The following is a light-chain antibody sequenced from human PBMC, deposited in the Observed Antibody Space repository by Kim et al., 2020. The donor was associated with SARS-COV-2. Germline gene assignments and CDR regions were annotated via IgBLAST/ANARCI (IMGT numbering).Light chain of an antibody. CDR2: GKN. Sequence: SSELTQYPAVSVALGQTVRITCPGDSLRSYYASWYQQKPGQAPVLVIYGKNNRPSGIPDRFSGSSSGNTASFTITGAQAEDEADYYCNSRDSSGNHWVFG. J-gene: IGLJ3*02. CDR1: SLRSYY. CDR3: NSRDSSGNHWV. V-gene: IGLV3-19*01.